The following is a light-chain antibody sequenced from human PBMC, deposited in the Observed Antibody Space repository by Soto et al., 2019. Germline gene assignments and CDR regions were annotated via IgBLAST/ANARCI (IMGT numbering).Light chain of an antibody. CDR3: QQHSHWPPWT. V-gene: IGKV3-11*01. CDR2: GAS. Sequence: EVVLTQSPATLSLSPGERATLSCRASQNVRTFLDWYQQKPGQAPRLLIYGASNRASGIPARFSGSGSGTAFTLTISSLEPEDFAVYYCQQHSHWPPWTFGQGTRVDIQ. CDR1: QNVRTF. J-gene: IGKJ1*01.